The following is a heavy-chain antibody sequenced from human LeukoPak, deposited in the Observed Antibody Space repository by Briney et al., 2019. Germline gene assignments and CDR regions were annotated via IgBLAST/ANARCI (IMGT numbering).Heavy chain of an antibody. CDR2: ISSSSSTI. D-gene: IGHD2-2*03. J-gene: IGHJ4*02. V-gene: IGHV3-48*01. CDR1: GFTFSSYS. CDR3: AREGGYCSSTSCYYHFDY. Sequence: GGSLRLSCAASGFTFSSYSMNWVRQAPGKGLEWVSYISSSSSTIYYADSVKGRFTISRDNAKNSLYLQMNSLRAEDTAVYYCAREGGYCSSTSCYYHFDYWGQGTLVTVSS.